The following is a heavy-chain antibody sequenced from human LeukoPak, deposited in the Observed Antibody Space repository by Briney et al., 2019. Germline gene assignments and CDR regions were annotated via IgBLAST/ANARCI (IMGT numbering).Heavy chain of an antibody. CDR3: AGGVVAAPQTFDY. D-gene: IGHD2-15*01. CDR2: IYFSGST. J-gene: IGHJ4*02. V-gene: IGHV4-59*01. Sequence: SETLSLICTVSVGSISSFYWSGSSWSWIRQPPEKGLEWFGYIYFSGSTNYNPSLKSRVTISVDTSKTQFSLKLSSVTAADTAVYYCAGGVVAAPQTFDYWGQGTLVTVSS. CDR1: VGSISSFY.